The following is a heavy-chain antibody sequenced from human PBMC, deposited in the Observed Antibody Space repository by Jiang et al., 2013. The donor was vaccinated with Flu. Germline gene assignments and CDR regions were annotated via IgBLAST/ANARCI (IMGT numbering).Heavy chain of an antibody. CDR2: IDWDDDK. V-gene: IGHV2-70*01. J-gene: IGHJ5*02. D-gene: IGHD4-17*01. Sequence: KPTQTLTLTCTFSGFSLSTSGMCVSWIRQPPGKALEWLALIDWDDDKYYSTSLKTRLTISKDTSKNQVVLTMTNMDPVDTATYYCARMLVDYGDYNWFDPWGQGTLVTVSP. CDR1: GFSLSTSGMC. CDR3: ARMLVDYGDYNWFDP.